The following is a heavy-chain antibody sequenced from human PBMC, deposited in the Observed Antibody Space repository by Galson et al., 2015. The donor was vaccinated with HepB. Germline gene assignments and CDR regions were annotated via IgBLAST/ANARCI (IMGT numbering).Heavy chain of an antibody. Sequence: PALVKPTQTLTLTCTFSGFSLSTSGVGVGWIRQPPGKALEWLALIYWNDDKRYSPSLKSRLTITKDTSKNQVVLTMTNMDPVDTATYYCARRDEMITGTTCSHAFDICGPGTMVTASS. CDR3: ARRDEMITGTTCSHAFDI. CDR2: IYWNDDK. V-gene: IGHV2-5*01. D-gene: IGHD1-7*01. CDR1: GFSLSTSGVG. J-gene: IGHJ3*02.